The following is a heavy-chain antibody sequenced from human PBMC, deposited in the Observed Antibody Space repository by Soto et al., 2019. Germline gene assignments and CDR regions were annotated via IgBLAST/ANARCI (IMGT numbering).Heavy chain of an antibody. Sequence: QVQLVQSGAEVNKPGSSVRVSCKASGGTLRNYGISWVRQAPGQGLEWMGGIIPVFGTANYAQKLQGRVTITADESTRTVYMGVTSLRYEDTAVYYCSRGDATKIVVTTYDGIDGWGQGTTVTVSS. CDR2: IIPVFGTA. CDR3: SRGDATKIVVTTYDGIDG. CDR1: GGTLRNYG. J-gene: IGHJ6*02. D-gene: IGHD4-17*01. V-gene: IGHV1-69*12.